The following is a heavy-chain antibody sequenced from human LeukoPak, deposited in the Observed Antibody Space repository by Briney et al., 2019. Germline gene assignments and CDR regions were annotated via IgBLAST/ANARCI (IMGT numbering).Heavy chain of an antibody. CDR2: ISYDGSNK. CDR1: GFTFSSYG. J-gene: IGHJ6*03. Sequence: PGGSLRLSCAASGFTFSSYGMHWVRQAPGKGLEWVAVISYDGSNKYYADSVKGRFTISRDNSKNTLYLQMNSLRAEDTAVYYCAKDRKRSAITMIRGVRGYSYYYMDVWGKGTTVTISS. CDR3: AKDRKRSAITMIRGVRGYSYYYMDV. D-gene: IGHD3-10*01. V-gene: IGHV3-30*18.